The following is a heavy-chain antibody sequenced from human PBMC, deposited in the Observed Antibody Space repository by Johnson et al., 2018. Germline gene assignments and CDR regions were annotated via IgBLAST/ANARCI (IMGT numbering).Heavy chain of an antibody. V-gene: IGHV3-21*01. CDR2: ISSSSYYI. D-gene: IGHD3-10*01. CDR1: GFTFSSYS. CDR3: ATRIPTGEDFQH. J-gene: IGHJ1*01. Sequence: VQLVQSGGGLVKPGGSXRLSCGASGFTFSSYSMNWVRQAPGKGLEWVSSISSSSYYIYSADSVKGRFTISRDNAKNSLFLQMNSLRAEDTAVYYCATRIPTGEDFQHWGQGTLVTVSS.